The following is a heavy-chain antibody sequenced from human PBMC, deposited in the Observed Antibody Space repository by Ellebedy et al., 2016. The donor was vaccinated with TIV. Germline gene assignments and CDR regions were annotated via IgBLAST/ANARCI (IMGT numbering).Heavy chain of an antibody. V-gene: IGHV1-2*02. CDR3: ARAPSVDPHMDV. CDR2: INPKNGDT. CDR1: GYTFIGYY. D-gene: IGHD6-19*01. Sequence: AASVKVSCKASGYTFIGYYMHWVRQAPGQGLEWMGWINPKNGDTSYAQKFQGRVTMTSDTSTRTVYMELSSLRSEDTAVYYCARAPSVDPHMDVWGQGTTVTVSS. J-gene: IGHJ6*02.